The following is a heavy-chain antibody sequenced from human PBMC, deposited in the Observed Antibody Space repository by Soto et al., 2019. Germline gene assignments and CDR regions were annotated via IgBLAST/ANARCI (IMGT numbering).Heavy chain of an antibody. CDR3: ARVRSAAGTGWFDP. J-gene: IGHJ5*02. CDR1: GYTFTSYD. Sequence: QVQLVQSGAEVKKPGASVKVSCKASGYTFTSYDINWVRQATGQGLEWMGWMNPNSGNTGFAQKCEGRVTMTRNTSISTAYMELSSLRSEDTAVSYCARVRSAAGTGWFDPWGQGTLVTVSS. V-gene: IGHV1-8*01. CDR2: MNPNSGNT. D-gene: IGHD6-13*01.